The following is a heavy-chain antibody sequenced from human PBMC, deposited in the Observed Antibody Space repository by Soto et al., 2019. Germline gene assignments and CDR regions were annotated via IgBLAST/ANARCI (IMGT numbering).Heavy chain of an antibody. CDR3: VGEVVVAATSNSTPVDY. D-gene: IGHD2-15*01. CDR2: FYYSGSP. CDR1: GDSIRSSSHY. Sequence: SETLSLTCTVSGDSIRSSSHYWAWNRQPPGKGLEWIGGFYYSGSPYYNPSLKSRVTISVDTSKNQFSLKLSSVTAADTAVYYCVGEVVVAATSNSTPVDYWGQGTLVTVSS. J-gene: IGHJ4*02. V-gene: IGHV4-39*07.